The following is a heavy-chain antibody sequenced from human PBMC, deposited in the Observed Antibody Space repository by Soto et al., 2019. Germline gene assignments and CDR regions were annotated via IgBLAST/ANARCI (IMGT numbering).Heavy chain of an antibody. Sequence: SVKVSCKASGGTFSSYAISWVRQAPGQGLEWMGGIIPIFGTANYAQKFQGRVTITADESTSTAYMELSSLRSEDTAVYYCARDGAPFIAAAAINWFDPWGQGTLVTVSS. CDR2: IIPIFGTA. J-gene: IGHJ5*02. CDR3: ARDGAPFIAAAAINWFDP. V-gene: IGHV1-69*13. CDR1: GGTFSSYA. D-gene: IGHD6-13*01.